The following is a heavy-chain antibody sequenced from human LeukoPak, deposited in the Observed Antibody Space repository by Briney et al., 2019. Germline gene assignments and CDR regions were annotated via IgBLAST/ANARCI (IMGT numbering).Heavy chain of an antibody. V-gene: IGHV3-13*05. Sequence: GGSLRLSCAASGFTFSSYDMHWVRQATGKGLEWVSAIGTAGDPYYPGSLKGRFTISRENAKNSLYLQMNSPRAGDTAVYYCARAKTAGAFDIWGQGTMVTVSS. J-gene: IGHJ3*02. CDR3: ARAKTAGAFDI. CDR1: GFTFSSYD. CDR2: IGTAGDP.